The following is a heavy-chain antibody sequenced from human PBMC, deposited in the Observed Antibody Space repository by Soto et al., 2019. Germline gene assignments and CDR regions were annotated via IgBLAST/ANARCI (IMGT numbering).Heavy chain of an antibody. J-gene: IGHJ5*01. CDR2: IDWDDDK. CDR1: GFSLSTSGMC. CDR3: VRSTYDRSGYSSDS. V-gene: IGHV2-70*11. Sequence: SGPTMVNPTQTLTLTCTFSGFSLSTSGMCVSWIHQPPGKTLEWLARIDWDDDKYYSTSLKTRLTISKYTYKNQVVLTMTNMDPVDTATYYCVRSTYDRSGYSSDSWGQRTLVTVSA. D-gene: IGHD3-22*01.